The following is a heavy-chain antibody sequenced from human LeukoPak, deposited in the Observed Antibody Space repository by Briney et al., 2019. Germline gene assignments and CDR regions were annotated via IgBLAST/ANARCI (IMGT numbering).Heavy chain of an antibody. D-gene: IGHD3-3*01. J-gene: IGHJ4*02. CDR3: ARDRFDRWAYFDY. Sequence: PSETLSLTCIVSGGSISSYYWSWIRQPPGKGLEWIGYIYYSGSTNYNPSLKSRVTISVDTSKNQFSLKLSSVTAADTAVYYCARDRFDRWAYFDYWGQGTLVTVSS. CDR1: GGSISSYY. V-gene: IGHV4-59*01. CDR2: IYYSGST.